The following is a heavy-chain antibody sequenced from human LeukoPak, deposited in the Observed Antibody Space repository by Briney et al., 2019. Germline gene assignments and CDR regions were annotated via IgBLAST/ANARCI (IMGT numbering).Heavy chain of an antibody. CDR2: ISSSSSYI. CDR1: GFTFSSYS. V-gene: IGHV3-21*01. CDR3: ARRGSQTRKEYYFDY. D-gene: IGHD1-26*01. Sequence: GGSLRLSCAASGFTFSSYSMNWVRQAPGKGLEWVSSISSSSSYIYYADSVKGRFTISRDNAKNSLYPQMNSLRAEDTAVYYCARRGSQTRKEYYFDYWGQGTLVTVSS. J-gene: IGHJ4*02.